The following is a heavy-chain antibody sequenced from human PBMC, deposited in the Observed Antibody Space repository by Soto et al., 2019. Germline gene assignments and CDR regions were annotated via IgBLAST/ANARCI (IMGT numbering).Heavy chain of an antibody. Sequence: QVQLQESGPGLVKPSETLSLTCTVSGGSISSYYWSWIRQPPGKGLEWIGYIYYSGSTNYNPSLTSRVTISVDTSKNQFSLKLSSVTAADTAVYYCARGGARRFDPWGQGTLVTVSS. CDR3: ARGGARRFDP. D-gene: IGHD1-26*01. CDR2: IYYSGST. V-gene: IGHV4-59*01. CDR1: GGSISSYY. J-gene: IGHJ5*02.